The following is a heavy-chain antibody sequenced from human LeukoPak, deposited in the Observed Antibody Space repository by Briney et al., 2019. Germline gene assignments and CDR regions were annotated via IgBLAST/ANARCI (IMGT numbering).Heavy chain of an antibody. CDR3: ARHYGDYEEMYYFDY. D-gene: IGHD4-17*01. V-gene: IGHV4-4*07. J-gene: IGHJ4*02. CDR2: IYTSGST. CDR1: GGSISSYY. Sequence: PSETLSLTCTVSGGSISSYYWSWIRQPAGKGLEWIGRIYTSGSTNYNPSLKSRVTMSVDTSKNQFSLKLSSVTAADTAVYYCARHYGDYEEMYYFDYWGQGTLVTVSS.